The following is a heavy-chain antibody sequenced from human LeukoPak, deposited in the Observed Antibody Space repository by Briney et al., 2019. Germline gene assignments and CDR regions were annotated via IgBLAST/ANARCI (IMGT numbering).Heavy chain of an antibody. J-gene: IGHJ4*02. D-gene: IGHD3-9*01. Sequence: PGGSLRLSCAASGFSFSSYSMNWVRQAPGKGLEWVSSVSSSSRYIFYTDSVKGRFTISRDNSKNTLYLQMNSLRAEDTAVYYCAKEKGYFDLLRKGYYFDYWGQGTLVTVSS. V-gene: IGHV3-21*01. CDR1: GFSFSSYS. CDR3: AKEKGYFDLLRKGYYFDY. CDR2: VSSSSRYI.